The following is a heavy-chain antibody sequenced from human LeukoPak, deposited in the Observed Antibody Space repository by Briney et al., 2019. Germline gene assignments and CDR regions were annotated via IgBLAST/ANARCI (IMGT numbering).Heavy chain of an antibody. J-gene: IGHJ4*02. CDR1: GFTFSSYW. V-gene: IGHV3-23*01. CDR2: ISGSGGST. D-gene: IGHD6-19*01. Sequence: GGSLRLSCAASGFTFSSYWMSWVRQAPGKGLEWVSAISGSGGSTYYADSVKGRFTISRDNSKNTLYLQMSSLRAEDTAVYYCAKDGSPYSSGWYRLNYFDYWGQGTLVTVSS. CDR3: AKDGSPYSSGWYRLNYFDY.